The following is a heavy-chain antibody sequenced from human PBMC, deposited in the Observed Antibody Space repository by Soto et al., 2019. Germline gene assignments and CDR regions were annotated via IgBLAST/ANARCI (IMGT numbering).Heavy chain of an antibody. D-gene: IGHD6-19*01. CDR2: IYYSGST. J-gene: IGHJ5*02. V-gene: IGHV4-30-4*01. CDR1: GGSISSGDYY. CDR3: ARDRLGAVAPTGWFDP. Sequence: QVQLQESGPGLVKPSQTLSLTCTVSGGSISSGDYYWSWIRQPPGKGLEWIGYIYYSGSTYYNPSLQRRVTIEXXTXQXXFSLKLSSVTAADTAVYYCARDRLGAVAPTGWFDPWGQGTLVTVSS.